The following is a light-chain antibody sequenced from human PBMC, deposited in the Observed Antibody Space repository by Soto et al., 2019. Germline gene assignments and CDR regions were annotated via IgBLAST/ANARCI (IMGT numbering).Light chain of an antibody. CDR3: QQYNDWLIT. Sequence: EIVLTQSPGTLSLSPGERATLSCRASQSVSSNLAWYQQKPGQAPRLLIYGASTRATGIPARFSGGGSGTEFTLTITSLQSEDFAVYYCQQYNDWLITFGQGTRLEIK. V-gene: IGKV3-15*01. J-gene: IGKJ5*01. CDR1: QSVSSN. CDR2: GAS.